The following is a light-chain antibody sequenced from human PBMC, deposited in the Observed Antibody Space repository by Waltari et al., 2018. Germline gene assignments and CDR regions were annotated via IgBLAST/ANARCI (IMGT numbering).Light chain of an antibody. Sequence: DIQMTQSPSTLSASVGDRVTITSRASQSISSWLAWYQQKQGKAPNLLIYKAYTLESGVPSRCSASGSGTEFTLTISSLQPEDFATYYCQQANTFPYTFGQGTKLEIK. CDR2: KAY. V-gene: IGKV1-5*03. CDR3: QQANTFPYT. CDR1: QSISSW. J-gene: IGKJ2*01.